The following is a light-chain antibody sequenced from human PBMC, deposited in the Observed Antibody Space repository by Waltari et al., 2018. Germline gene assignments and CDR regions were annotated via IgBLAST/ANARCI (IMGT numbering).Light chain of an antibody. CDR1: QDITSW. V-gene: IGKV1D-16*01. Sequence: DIQMTQSPSSLSASVGDKVPITCHVSQDITSWLAWYQQKPGRAPQPLIYAASTLHSGVPSRFSGSGSGTDYTLTISSLQPEDFATYYCQQYDGFPPTFGQGTKVEV. J-gene: IGKJ1*01. CDR3: QQYDGFPPT. CDR2: AAS.